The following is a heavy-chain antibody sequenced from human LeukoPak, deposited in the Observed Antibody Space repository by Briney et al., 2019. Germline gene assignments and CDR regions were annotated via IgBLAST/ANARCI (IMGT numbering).Heavy chain of an antibody. V-gene: IGHV3-43*02. D-gene: IGHD5-12*01. CDR3: AKDRWLNDRRPIDY. Sequence: PGGSLRLSCAPTGFNFDEYALRWVRQAPGKGMEWVSLISADGGRTYYADFVKGRFTISRDKSKNSLYLQMNSLRNEDTAVYYCAKDRWLNDRRPIDYWGQGTLVTVSP. CDR2: ISADGGRT. CDR1: GFNFDEYA. J-gene: IGHJ4*02.